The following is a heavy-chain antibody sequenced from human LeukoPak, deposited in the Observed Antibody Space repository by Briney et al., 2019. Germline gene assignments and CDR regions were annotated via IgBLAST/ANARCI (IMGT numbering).Heavy chain of an antibody. V-gene: IGHV3-23*01. Sequence: PGGSLRLSSAASGFSISNYDMSWVRQAPGKGLEWVSGVSNDGSRTYYADSVKGRLTISRDTSTNSLYLQMNSLRAEDTAVYYCAKGRIVGATSFDYWGQGTLVTVSS. CDR2: VSNDGSRT. D-gene: IGHD1-26*01. J-gene: IGHJ4*02. CDR1: GFSISNYD. CDR3: AKGRIVGATSFDY.